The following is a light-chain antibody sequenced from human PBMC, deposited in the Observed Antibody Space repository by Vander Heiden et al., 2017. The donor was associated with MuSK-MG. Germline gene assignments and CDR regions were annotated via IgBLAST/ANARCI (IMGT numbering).Light chain of an antibody. CDR1: KLGDKY. Sequence: SYELTQPPSVSVSPGQTASITCSGDKLGDKYACWYQQKPGQSPGLVIYKDSKRPSGIPERFSGSNSGNTATLTISGTQAMDEADYYCQAWDSSHVVFGGGTKLTVL. CDR2: KDS. J-gene: IGLJ2*01. V-gene: IGLV3-1*01. CDR3: QAWDSSHVV.